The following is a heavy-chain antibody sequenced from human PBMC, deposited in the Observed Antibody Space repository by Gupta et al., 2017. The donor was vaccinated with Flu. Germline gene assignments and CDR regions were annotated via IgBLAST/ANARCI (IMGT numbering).Heavy chain of an antibody. CDR2: IWYDGSNK. D-gene: IGHD3-16*01. V-gene: IGHV3-33*01. J-gene: IGHJ4*02. CDR3: ARDPPGDLLFDY. Sequence: VRQAPGKGLEWVAIIWYDGSNKYYADSVKGRFTISRDNSKNTLYLQMNSLRAEDTAVYYCARDPPGDLLFDYWGQGTLVTVSS.